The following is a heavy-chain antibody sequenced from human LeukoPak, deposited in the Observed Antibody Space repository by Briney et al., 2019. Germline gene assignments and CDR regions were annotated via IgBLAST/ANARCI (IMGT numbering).Heavy chain of an antibody. CDR2: TYYSGST. Sequence: SETLSLTCTASAGSISGSSYYWGWIRQPPGKGLEWIGTTYYSGSTYYNPSLTSRVTISVDTSKNQFSLKLSSVTAADTAVYYCARGPTLKYFHHWGQGTLVTVSS. J-gene: IGHJ1*01. CDR3: ARGPTLKYFHH. V-gene: IGHV4-39*01. CDR1: AGSISGSSYY.